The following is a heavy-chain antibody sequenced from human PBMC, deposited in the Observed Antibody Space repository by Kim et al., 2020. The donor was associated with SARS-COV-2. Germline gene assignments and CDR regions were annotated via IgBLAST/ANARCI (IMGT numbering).Heavy chain of an antibody. CDR2: T. CDR3: ARGLDVTSTDY. V-gene: IGHV4-39*07. J-gene: IGHJ4*02. D-gene: IGHD2-21*02. Sequence: TYYNPSLKSRVTISVDTSKNQFSLKLSSVTAADTAVYYCARGLDVTSTDYWGQGTLVTVSS.